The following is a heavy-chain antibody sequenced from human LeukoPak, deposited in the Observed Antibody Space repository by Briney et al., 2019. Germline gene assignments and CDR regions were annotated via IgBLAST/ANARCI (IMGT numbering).Heavy chain of an antibody. Sequence: GGSLRLSCAASGFTFSSYAMHWVRQAPGKGLEWVAVISYDGSNKYYADSVKGRFTISRDNSKNTLYLQMNSLRAEDTAVYYCAKGGGYCSSTSCYKEVLWGQGTMVTVSS. V-gene: IGHV3-30-3*01. D-gene: IGHD2-2*02. CDR1: GFTFSSYA. CDR3: AKGGGYCSSTSCYKEVL. CDR2: ISYDGSNK. J-gene: IGHJ3*01.